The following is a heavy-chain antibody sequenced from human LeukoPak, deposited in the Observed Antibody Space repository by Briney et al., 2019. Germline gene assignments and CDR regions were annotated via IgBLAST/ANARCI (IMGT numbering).Heavy chain of an antibody. Sequence: PGGSLRLSCAASGFTFSGYWMDWVRQAPGKGLEWVATIKQDGSEIYYVDSVKGRFTISRDNAQNSLYLQMNSLRAEDTAVYYCARDSSGWGNPPRDFDYWGQGTLVTVSS. V-gene: IGHV3-7*01. CDR2: IKQDGSEI. D-gene: IGHD6-19*01. CDR1: GFTFSGYW. J-gene: IGHJ4*02. CDR3: ARDSSGWGNPPRDFDY.